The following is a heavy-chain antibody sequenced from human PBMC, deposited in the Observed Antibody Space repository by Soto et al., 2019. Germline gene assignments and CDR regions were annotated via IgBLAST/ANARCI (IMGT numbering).Heavy chain of an antibody. CDR2: INHSGST. D-gene: IGHD3-16*01. J-gene: IGHJ4*02. Sequence: SETLSLTCAVYGGSFSGYYWSWIRQPPGKGLEWIGEINHSGSTNYNPSLKSRVTISVDTSKNQFSLKLSSVTAADTAVYYCARVGSRLLDYWGQGTLVTVSS. CDR3: ARVGSRLLDY. V-gene: IGHV4-34*01. CDR1: GGSFSGYY.